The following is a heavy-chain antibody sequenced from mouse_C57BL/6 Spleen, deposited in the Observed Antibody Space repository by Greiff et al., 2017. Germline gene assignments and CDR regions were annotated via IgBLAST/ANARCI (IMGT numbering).Heavy chain of an antibody. J-gene: IGHJ4*01. CDR1: GYTFTGYW. D-gene: IGHD2-1*01. V-gene: IGHV1-9*01. CDR2: ILPGSGST. CDR3: ARSLLYYGIFYYAMDY. Sequence: VQLQESGAELMKPGASVKLSCKATGYTFTGYWLEWVKQRPGHGLEWIGEILPGSGSTNYNEKFKGKATFTADTSSNTAYMQLSSLTTEDSAIYYCARSLLYYGIFYYAMDYWGQGTSVTVSS.